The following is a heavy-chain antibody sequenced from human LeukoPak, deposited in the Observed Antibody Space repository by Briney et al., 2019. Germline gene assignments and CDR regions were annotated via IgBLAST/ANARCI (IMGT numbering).Heavy chain of an antibody. V-gene: IGHV1-69*01. D-gene: IGHD2-15*01. Sequence: ASGQGLEWRRGIIPIFDTANYAQKFQGRVTITADESTSTAYMELSSLRSEDTAVYYCATQSVAAVYSWFDPWGRGTLVTVSS. CDR3: ATQSVAAVYSWFDP. CDR2: IIPIFDTA. J-gene: IGHJ5*02.